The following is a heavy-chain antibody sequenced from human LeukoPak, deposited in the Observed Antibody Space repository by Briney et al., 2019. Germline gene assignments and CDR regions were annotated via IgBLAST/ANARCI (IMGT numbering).Heavy chain of an antibody. J-gene: IGHJ4*02. V-gene: IGHV1-2*02. CDR1: GGTFSSYA. Sequence: ASVKVSCKASGGTFSSYAISWVRQAPGQGLEWMGWINPNSGGTNYAQKFQGRVTMTRDTSISTAYMELSRLRSDDTAVYYCARAGRSFDYWGQGTLVTVSS. D-gene: IGHD2-8*02. CDR2: INPNSGGT. CDR3: ARAGRSFDY.